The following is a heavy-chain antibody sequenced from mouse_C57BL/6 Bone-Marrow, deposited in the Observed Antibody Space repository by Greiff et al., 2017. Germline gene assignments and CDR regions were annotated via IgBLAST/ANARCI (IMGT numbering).Heavy chain of an antibody. CDR1: GYTFTSYW. J-gene: IGHJ2*01. CDR3: EIPDYYGSSFYYFDY. CDR2: IHPSDSDT. D-gene: IGHD1-1*01. V-gene: IGHV1-74*01. Sequence: QVQLQQPGAELVKPGDSVKVSCKASGYTFTSYWMHWVKQRPGQGLEWIGRIHPSDSDTNYNQKFKCKATLTVDNSSSTAYMQRSSLTSEDSSVYYCEIPDYYGSSFYYFDYWGQGTTLTVSS.